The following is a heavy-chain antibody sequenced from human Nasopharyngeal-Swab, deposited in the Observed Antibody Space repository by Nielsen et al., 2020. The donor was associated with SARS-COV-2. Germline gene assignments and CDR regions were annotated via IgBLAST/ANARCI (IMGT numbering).Heavy chain of an antibody. D-gene: IGHD2-21*01. CDR2: IWYDGSNK. J-gene: IGHJ3*02. CDR3: AKDLLAGDAFDI. V-gene: IGHV3-33*06. Sequence: WIRQPPGKGLEGVAVIWYDGSNKYHADSVKGRFTISRDNSKNTLYLQMNSLRAEDTAVYYCAKDLLAGDAFDIWGQGTMVTVSS.